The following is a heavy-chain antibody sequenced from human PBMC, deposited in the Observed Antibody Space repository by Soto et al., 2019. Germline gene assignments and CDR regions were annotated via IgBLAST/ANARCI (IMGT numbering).Heavy chain of an antibody. CDR3: ARLGYCSGGSCYSSYYYGMDV. J-gene: IGHJ6*02. Sequence: SETLSLTCTVSGGSISSSSYYWGWIRQPPGKGLEWIGSIYYSGSTYYNPSLKSRVTISVDTSKNQFSLKLSSVTAADTAVYYCARLGYCSGGSCYSSYYYGMDVWGQGTTVTVS. V-gene: IGHV4-39*01. CDR2: IYYSGST. CDR1: GGSISSSSYY. D-gene: IGHD2-15*01.